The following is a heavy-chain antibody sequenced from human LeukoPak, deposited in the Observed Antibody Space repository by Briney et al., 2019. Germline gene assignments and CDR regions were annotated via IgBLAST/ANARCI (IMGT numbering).Heavy chain of an antibody. CDR1: GFTFSSYT. CDR2: IYTSGST. V-gene: IGHV4-4*07. J-gene: IGHJ3*02. CDR3: ASSKILAWGAFDI. D-gene: IGHD3-16*01. Sequence: GSLRLSCAASGFTFSSYTVSWIRQPAGKGLEWIGRIYTSGSTNYNPSLKSRVTISVDTSKNQFSLKLSSVTAADTAVYYCASSKILAWGAFDIWGQGTMVTVSS.